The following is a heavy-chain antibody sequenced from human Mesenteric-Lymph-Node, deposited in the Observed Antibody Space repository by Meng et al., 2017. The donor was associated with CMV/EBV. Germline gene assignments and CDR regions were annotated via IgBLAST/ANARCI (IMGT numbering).Heavy chain of an antibody. CDR2: IYLRDSDA. D-gene: IGHD3-10*01. CDR3: ASLPSMVRGWYFDF. J-gene: IGHJ4*02. Sequence: GESLKISCKASGNTLPNYWIGWVRQMSGRGLEWMGSIYLRDSDARYGPSSQGHFTISADKSINTAYLQWSSLKASDTAIYYCASLPSMVRGWYFDFWGQGTLVTVSS. V-gene: IGHV5-51*01. CDR1: GNTLPNYW.